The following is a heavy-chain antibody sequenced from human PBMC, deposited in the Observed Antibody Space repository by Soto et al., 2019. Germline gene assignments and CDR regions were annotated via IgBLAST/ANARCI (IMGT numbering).Heavy chain of an antibody. V-gene: IGHV3-49*04. CDR2: IRSKAYGGTT. CDR3: LTTVTFPTRFDP. Sequence: GGSLRLSCAASGFTFSSFEFIWVRQAPGKGLQWVGFIRSKAYGGTTEYAASVKGRFTISRDDSKSIAYLQMNSLKTEDTAVYYCLTTVTFPTRFDPWGQGTLVTVSS. D-gene: IGHD4-4*01. J-gene: IGHJ5*02. CDR1: GFTFSSFE.